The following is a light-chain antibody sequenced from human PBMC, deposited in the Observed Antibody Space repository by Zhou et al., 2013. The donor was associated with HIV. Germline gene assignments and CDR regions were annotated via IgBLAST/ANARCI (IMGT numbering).Light chain of an antibody. CDR2: GAS. CDR1: QSVSSSY. CDR3: QQYGSSPGT. V-gene: IGKV3-20*01. Sequence: EIVLTQSPGTLSLSPGERATLSCRASQSVSSSYLAWYQQKPGQAPRLLIYGASSRATGIPDRFSGSGSGTDLTLTISRLEPEDFAVYYCQQYGSSPGTFGQGPRWKSN. J-gene: IGKJ1*01.